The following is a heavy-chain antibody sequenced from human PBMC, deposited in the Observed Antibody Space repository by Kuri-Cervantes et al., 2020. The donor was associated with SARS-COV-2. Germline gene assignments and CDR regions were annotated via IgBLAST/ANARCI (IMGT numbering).Heavy chain of an antibody. V-gene: IGHV1-2*04. Sequence: ASVKVSCKASGYTFTGYYMHWVRQAPGQGLEWMGWINPNSGGTNYAQKFQGWVTMTRDTPISTVHMELSRLRSDDTAVYYCATGMVRGLIQSYYYGMDVWGQGTTVTVSS. D-gene: IGHD3-10*01. CDR3: ATGMVRGLIQSYYYGMDV. CDR2: INPNSGGT. J-gene: IGHJ6*02. CDR1: GYTFTGYY.